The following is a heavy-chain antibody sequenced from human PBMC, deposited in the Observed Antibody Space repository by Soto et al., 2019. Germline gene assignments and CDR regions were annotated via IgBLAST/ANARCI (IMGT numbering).Heavy chain of an antibody. CDR3: ARGWNDFPH. CDR1: GGAFSSYV. CDR2: IIPNLGKA. J-gene: IGHJ1*01. V-gene: IGHV1-69*01. D-gene: IGHD1-1*01. Sequence: QVQLVQSGAEVKKPGSSVKVSCKASGGAFSSYVISWVRQAPGQGLECMGGIIPNLGKANYAQKFQGRVTITADESTSIAYMELRSLRSADTAVYYCARGWNDFPHWGQGTLVTVSS.